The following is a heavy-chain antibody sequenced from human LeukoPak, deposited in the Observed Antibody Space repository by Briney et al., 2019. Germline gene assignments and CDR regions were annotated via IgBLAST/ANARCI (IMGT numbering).Heavy chain of an antibody. Sequence: GGSLRLSCAAPGFTVSSNYMSWVRQAPGKGLEWVSIIYSGGSTFYADSVKGRFTISRDNSKNTLYLQMNSLRAEDTAVYYCARGGSYLSAFDIWGQGTMVTVSS. CDR2: IYSGGST. D-gene: IGHD1-26*01. V-gene: IGHV3-53*01. CDR3: ARGGSYLSAFDI. CDR1: GFTVSSNY. J-gene: IGHJ3*02.